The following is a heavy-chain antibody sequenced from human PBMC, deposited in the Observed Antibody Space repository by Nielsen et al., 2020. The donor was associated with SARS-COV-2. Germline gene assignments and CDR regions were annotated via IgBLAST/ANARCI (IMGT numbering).Heavy chain of an antibody. Sequence: GGSLRLSCAASGFTFSNAWMSWVRQAPGKGLEWVGRIKSKTDGGTTDYAAPVKGRFTISRDDSKNTLYLQMNSLRAEDTAVYYCARETYSGYDSRTFDYWGQGTLVTVSS. D-gene: IGHD5-12*01. V-gene: IGHV3-15*01. CDR1: GFTFSNAW. CDR2: IKSKTDGGTT. CDR3: ARETYSGYDSRTFDY. J-gene: IGHJ4*02.